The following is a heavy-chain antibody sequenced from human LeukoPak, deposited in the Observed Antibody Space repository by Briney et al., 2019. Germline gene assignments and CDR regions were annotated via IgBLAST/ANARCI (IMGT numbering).Heavy chain of an antibody. CDR3: ARLAWGRLDY. CDR2: IYQSGST. D-gene: IGHD7-27*01. Sequence: SETLSLTCSVSGYSISSGYYGGWIRQPPGEGLEWIGSIYQSGSTYYNPSLKSRVTISVDTSKNQFSLKLSSVTAADTAVYYCARLAWGRLDYWGQGTLVTVSS. CDR1: GYSISSGYY. J-gene: IGHJ4*02. V-gene: IGHV4-38-2*02.